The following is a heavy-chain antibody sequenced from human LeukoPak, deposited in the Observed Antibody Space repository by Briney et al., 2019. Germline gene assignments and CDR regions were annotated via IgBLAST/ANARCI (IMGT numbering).Heavy chain of an antibody. CDR1: GYTFSSYD. Sequence: ASVKLSCKASGYTFSSYDIIWVRQASGQGLEWMGCMNPNSSHTGYAQKFPGRVTMTRSPSISTAYMELTSLTSEDSAVYYCARSIVGVRKRNDYWGQGTLVTVSS. V-gene: IGHV1-8*01. CDR2: MNPNSSHT. J-gene: IGHJ4*02. D-gene: IGHD1-26*01. CDR3: ARSIVGVRKRNDY.